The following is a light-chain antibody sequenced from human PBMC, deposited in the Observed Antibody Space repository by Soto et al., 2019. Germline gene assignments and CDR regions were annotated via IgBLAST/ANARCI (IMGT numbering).Light chain of an antibody. CDR1: QSVSNNY. CDR2: DAS. Sequence: EIVLTHSPATLSLSPGERATLSCRASQSVSNNYLAWYQQRPGQAPRLVIYDASSRATGIPDRFSASGSGTDFTLTISRLEPEDFAVYFCQQYSASPLTFGQGTKVDI. V-gene: IGKV3-20*01. J-gene: IGKJ1*01. CDR3: QQYSASPLT.